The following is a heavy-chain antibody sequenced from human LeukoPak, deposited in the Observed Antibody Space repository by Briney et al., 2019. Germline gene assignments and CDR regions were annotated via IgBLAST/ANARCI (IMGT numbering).Heavy chain of an antibody. V-gene: IGHV3-23*01. J-gene: IGHJ4*02. Sequence: GGSLRLSCAASGFSFGSYAMSWVRQAPGKGLEWVSAISGRGGSTYYADSVKGRFTISRDNSKNTLYLQMDSLRAEDTAVYYCAKDRGSGWPQFDYWGQGTLVTVSS. CDR3: AKDRGSGWPQFDY. CDR2: ISGRGGST. CDR1: GFSFGSYA. D-gene: IGHD6-19*01.